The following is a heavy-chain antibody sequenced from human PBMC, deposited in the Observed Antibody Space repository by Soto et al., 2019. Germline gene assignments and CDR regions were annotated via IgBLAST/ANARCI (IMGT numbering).Heavy chain of an antibody. D-gene: IGHD6-13*01. CDR3: ARRSAAGNDAFDI. V-gene: IGHV4-31*03. CDR1: GGSIISGGYY. CDR2: IYYSGST. J-gene: IGHJ3*02. Sequence: SETLSLTCTVSGGSIISGGYYWSWIRQHPGKGLEWIGYIYYSGSTYYNPSLKSRVTISVDTSKNQFSLKLSSVTAADTAVYYCARRSAAGNDAFDIWGQGTMVTVSS.